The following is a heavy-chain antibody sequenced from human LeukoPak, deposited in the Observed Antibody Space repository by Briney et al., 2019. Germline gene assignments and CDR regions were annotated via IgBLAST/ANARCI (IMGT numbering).Heavy chain of an antibody. V-gene: IGHV4-59*01. J-gene: IGHJ5*02. CDR1: GDSISGYY. CDR2: ISDRGST. Sequence: SETLSLTCAVSGDSISGYYWSWIRQPPGKGLEWIGYISDRGSTNYNPSLKSRVTISVDTSKNQFSLKVRSVTAADTVIYYCAREVKWGFGKRFDPWGQGTLVTVSS. D-gene: IGHD3-10*01. CDR3: AREVKWGFGKRFDP.